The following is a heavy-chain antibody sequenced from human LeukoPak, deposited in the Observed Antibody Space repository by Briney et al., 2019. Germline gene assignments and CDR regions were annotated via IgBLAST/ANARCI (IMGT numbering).Heavy chain of an antibody. D-gene: IGHD6-19*01. Sequence: GGSPRLSCAASGFTFSSYSMNWVRQAPGKGLEWVSSISSSSSYIYYADSVKGRFTISRDNAKNSLYLQMNSLRAEDTAVYYCARDLTSGWYRDYWGQGPRVTGSS. CDR1: GFTFSSYS. CDR3: ARDLTSGWYRDY. J-gene: IGHJ4*02. CDR2: ISSSSSYI. V-gene: IGHV3-21*01.